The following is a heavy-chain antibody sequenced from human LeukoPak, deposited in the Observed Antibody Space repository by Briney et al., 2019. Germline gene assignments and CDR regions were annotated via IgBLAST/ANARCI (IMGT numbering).Heavy chain of an antibody. V-gene: IGHV1-8*01. Sequence: GASVKVSCKTSGYTFSSYDINWVRQAPGQGLEWVGWMNPNSGNTGYAQKFQGRVTMTRNTYIRTAYMELSSLRSEDTDVYYCARTDYYDSSGYYYVGSPYWGQGTRVTVST. CDR2: MNPNSGNT. D-gene: IGHD3-22*01. CDR3: ARTDYYDSSGYYYVGSPY. J-gene: IGHJ4*02. CDR1: GYTFSSYD.